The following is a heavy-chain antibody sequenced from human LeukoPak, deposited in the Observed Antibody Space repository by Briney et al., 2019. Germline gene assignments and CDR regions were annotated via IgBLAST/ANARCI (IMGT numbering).Heavy chain of an antibody. D-gene: IGHD3-3*01. CDR2: ITIDGTTT. CDR1: GLSFSNYW. J-gene: IGHJ4*02. Sequence: GGSLRLSCVGSGLSFSNYWMHWVRQVPGKGLVWVSYITIDGTTTGYADFVKDRFTISRDNLKNTLYLQMNGLTADDTALYYCARAQNDFWSGYPTKYWGQGTLVTVSS. V-gene: IGHV3-74*01. CDR3: ARAQNDFWSGYPTKY.